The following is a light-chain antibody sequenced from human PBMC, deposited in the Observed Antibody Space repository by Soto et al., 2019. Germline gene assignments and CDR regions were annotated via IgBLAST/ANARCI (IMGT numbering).Light chain of an antibody. Sequence: VSAAVGDRVTIACRAGQGISSWLAWYQQKPGKAPKVLIYATSRLQSGVPSRFSGSGSGTDFTLTICCFQPEDVATYVGRQPNCFWLTFAGGTMLEIK. CDR1: QGISSW. V-gene: IGKV1D-12*01. CDR3: RQPNCFWLT. CDR2: ATS. J-gene: IGKJ4*01.